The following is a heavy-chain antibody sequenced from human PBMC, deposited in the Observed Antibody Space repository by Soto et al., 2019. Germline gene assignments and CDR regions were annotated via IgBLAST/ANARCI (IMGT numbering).Heavy chain of an antibody. CDR2: ISGSVGST. CDR3: AKVGKLWFGITTGMDV. D-gene: IGHD3-10*01. V-gene: IGHV3-23*01. CDR1: GFTFSSYA. Sequence: PXGSLSLSCAASGFTFSSYAMSWVRQAPGKGLEWVSAISGSVGSTYYADSVKGRFTISRDNSKNTLYLQMNSLRAEDTAVYYCAKVGKLWFGITTGMDVWGQGTTVTVSS. J-gene: IGHJ6*02.